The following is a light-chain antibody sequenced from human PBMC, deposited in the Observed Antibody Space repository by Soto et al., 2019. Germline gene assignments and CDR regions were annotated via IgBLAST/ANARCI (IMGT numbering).Light chain of an antibody. CDR2: DVT. Sequence: QSALSQPASVSGSPGQSITISCTGTSSDVGGFEYVSWYQHQPGKAPKLIIYDVTKRPSGVSNRFSGSRSGNTASLTISGLQAEDEADYYCSSYTSISTPVFGGGTKLTVL. CDR1: SSDVGGFEY. CDR3: SSYTSISTPV. V-gene: IGLV2-14*01. J-gene: IGLJ2*01.